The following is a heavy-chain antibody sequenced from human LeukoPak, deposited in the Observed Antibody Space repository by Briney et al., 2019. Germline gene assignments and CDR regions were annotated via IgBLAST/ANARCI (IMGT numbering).Heavy chain of an antibody. CDR2: ISGSGGTT. D-gene: IGHD6-19*01. Sequence: PGGSLRLSCAASGFTFSSYAMHWVRQAPGKGLEWVSVISGSGGTTYYADSVKGRFTISRDNSKNTLYLQMNSLRAEDTAVYYCARGVAGGDLLDYWGQGTLVTVSS. CDR3: ARGVAGGDLLDY. CDR1: GFTFSSYA. J-gene: IGHJ4*02. V-gene: IGHV3-23*01.